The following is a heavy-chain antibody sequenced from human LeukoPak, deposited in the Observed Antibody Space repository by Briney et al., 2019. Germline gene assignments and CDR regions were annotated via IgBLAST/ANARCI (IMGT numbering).Heavy chain of an antibody. V-gene: IGHV3-73*01. Sequence: GGSLRFSCAASGFTFSGSALHWVRQASGKGLEWVGRIRSTANGYATAYAASVKGRFTISRDDSKNTAYLQMDSLKTEDTAVYYCTSPITIFGVVTKNYWGQGTLVTVSS. CDR3: TSPITIFGVVTKNY. CDR1: GFTFSGSA. J-gene: IGHJ4*02. CDR2: IRSTANGYAT. D-gene: IGHD3-3*01.